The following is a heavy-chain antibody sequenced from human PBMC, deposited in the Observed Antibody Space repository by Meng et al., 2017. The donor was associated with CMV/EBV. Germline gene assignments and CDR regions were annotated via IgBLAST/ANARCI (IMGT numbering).Heavy chain of an antibody. CDR1: GFTFSAYY. Sequence: SGFTFSAYYMTWIRQAPGKGLEWVSYISSSGSTIYYADSVKGRFTISRDNAKNSLYLQMNSLRAEDTAVYYCARGGAARLRGWIDPWGQGTLVTVSS. D-gene: IGHD6-6*01. CDR2: ISSSGSTI. J-gene: IGHJ5*02. CDR3: ARGGAARLRGWIDP. V-gene: IGHV3-11*01.